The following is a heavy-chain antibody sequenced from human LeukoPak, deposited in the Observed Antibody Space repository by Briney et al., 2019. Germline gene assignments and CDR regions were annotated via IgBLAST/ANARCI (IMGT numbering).Heavy chain of an antibody. CDR1: GFTFSSYA. CDR2: ISGSGGYT. J-gene: IGHJ4*02. Sequence: GGSLRLSCAASGFTFSSYAMSWVRQAPGKGLEWVSAISGSGGYTYYADSVKGRFTISRDNSKDTLYLQMNSLRAEDTAVYYCARGTESIAARYFDYWGQGTLVTVSS. D-gene: IGHD6-6*01. CDR3: ARGTESIAARYFDY. V-gene: IGHV3-23*01.